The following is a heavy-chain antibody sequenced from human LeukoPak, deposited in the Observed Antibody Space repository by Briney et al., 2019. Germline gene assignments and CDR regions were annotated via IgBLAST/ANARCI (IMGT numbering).Heavy chain of an antibody. Sequence: GGSLRLSCAASGFTFSSYAMSWVRQAPGKGLEWVSAISGSGGSTYYADSVKGRFTISRDNSKNTLYLQMNSLRAEDTAVYYYSSLLVVVVPAAREQADYWGQGTLVTVSS. CDR1: GFTFSSYA. CDR3: SSLLVVVVPAAREQADY. J-gene: IGHJ4*02. D-gene: IGHD2-2*01. V-gene: IGHV3-23*01. CDR2: ISGSGGST.